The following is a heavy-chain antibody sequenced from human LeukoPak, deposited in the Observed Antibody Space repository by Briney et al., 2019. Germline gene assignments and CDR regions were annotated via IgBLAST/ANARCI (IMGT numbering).Heavy chain of an antibody. Sequence: SETLSLTCAVSGVSINDFYWTWIRQAPGKGLEWIGYVYYGGSTNYNPSLKSRVSMSVDTSKNQFSLTLTSVTAADTAFYYCARGGIRGYSAFDNLDFWGLGTHVTVSS. D-gene: IGHD5-12*01. CDR2: VYYGGST. J-gene: IGHJ4*02. V-gene: IGHV4-59*01. CDR3: ARGGIRGYSAFDNLDF. CDR1: GVSINDFY.